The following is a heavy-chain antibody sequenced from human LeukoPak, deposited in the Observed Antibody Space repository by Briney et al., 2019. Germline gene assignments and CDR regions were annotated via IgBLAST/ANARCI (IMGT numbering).Heavy chain of an antibody. CDR3: AREGAGTFDY. CDR2: IKQDGSDK. V-gene: IGHV3-7*04. CDR1: GFTFSTYW. Sequence: GGSLRLSCAASGFTFSTYWMSWIRQAPGRGLEWVANIKQDGSDKYYVDSVKGRFTISRDNAKNSLYLQMNSLRAEDTAVYYCAREGAGTFDYWGQGTLVTVSS. J-gene: IGHJ4*02. D-gene: IGHD1-1*01.